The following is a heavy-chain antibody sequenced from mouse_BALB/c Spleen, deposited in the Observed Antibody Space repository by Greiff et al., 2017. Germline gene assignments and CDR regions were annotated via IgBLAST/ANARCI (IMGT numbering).Heavy chain of an antibody. Sequence: EVKLMESGPGLVKPSQSLSLTCTVTGYSITSDYAWNWIRQFPGNKLEWMGYISYSGSTSYNPSLKSRISITRDTSKNQFFLQLNSVTTEDTATYYCARGYYGNYYAMDYWGQGTSVTVSS. V-gene: IGHV3-2*02. CDR3: ARGYYGNYYAMDY. CDR2: ISYSGST. J-gene: IGHJ4*01. D-gene: IGHD2-1*01. CDR1: GYSITSDYA.